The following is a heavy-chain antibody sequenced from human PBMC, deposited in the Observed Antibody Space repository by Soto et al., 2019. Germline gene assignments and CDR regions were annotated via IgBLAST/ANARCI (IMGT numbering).Heavy chain of an antibody. J-gene: IGHJ6*02. CDR1: GFSLYTSGVG. V-gene: IGHV2-5*02. CDR2: IYWDDDK. Sequence: SGPTLVNPTQTLTLTCTFSGFSLYTSGVGVGWIRQPPGKALEWLALIYWDDDKRYSPSLKSRVTVTEDTSKNQVVLTMTNMDPVDTATYYCIQSRCGGDCLQSYASYYYYGMDVWGQGTTVTVSS. D-gene: IGHD2-21*02. CDR3: IQSRCGGDCLQSYASYYYYGMDV.